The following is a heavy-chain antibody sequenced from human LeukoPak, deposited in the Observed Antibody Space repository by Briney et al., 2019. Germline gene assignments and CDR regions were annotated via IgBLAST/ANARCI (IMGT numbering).Heavy chain of an antibody. CDR3: AKLSGGYLRPYYFDY. V-gene: IGHV3-23*01. CDR2: ISGSGGST. D-gene: IGHD1-26*01. J-gene: IGHJ4*02. Sequence: PGGSLRLSCAASGFTFSSYAMSWVRQAPGTGLEWVSGISGSGGSTYYADSVKGRFTISRDNSKNTLYLQMNSLRAEDTAVYYCAKLSGGYLRPYYFDYWGQGTLVTVSS. CDR1: GFTFSSYA.